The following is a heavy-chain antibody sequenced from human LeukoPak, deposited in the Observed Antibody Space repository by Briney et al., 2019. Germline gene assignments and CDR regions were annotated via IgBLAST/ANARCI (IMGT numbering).Heavy chain of an antibody. CDR3: ATSYDSSGCD. Sequence: GGSLRLSCAASGVTLTGYSMNWVRQAPGKGLEWVSSISSSSSYIYYADSVKGRFTISRDNAKNSLYLQMNNLRAEDTALYYCATSYDSSGCDWGQGTLVTVSS. J-gene: IGHJ4*02. V-gene: IGHV3-21*01. CDR2: ISSSSSYI. CDR1: GVTLTGYS. D-gene: IGHD3-22*01.